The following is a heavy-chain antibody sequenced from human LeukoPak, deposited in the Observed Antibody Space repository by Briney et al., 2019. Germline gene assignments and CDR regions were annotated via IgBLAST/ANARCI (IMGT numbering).Heavy chain of an antibody. D-gene: IGHD3-10*01. CDR3: GDLGSAGTDH. V-gene: IGHV3-72*01. J-gene: IGHJ4*02. CDR2: IRNKANGYTT. Sequence: HPGGSLRLSCAASGFTFSPHYMDWVRQSPGQGLEWVGLIRNKANGYTTIYAASVKGRFTISRDDSKNSVYLQMDTLKTEDTAVYYCGDLGSAGTDHWGQGTLVTVSS. CDR1: GFTFSPHY.